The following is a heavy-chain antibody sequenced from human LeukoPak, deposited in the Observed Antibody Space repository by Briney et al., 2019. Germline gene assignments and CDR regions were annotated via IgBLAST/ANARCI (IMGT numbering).Heavy chain of an antibody. Sequence: PGGSLRLSCTGSGLTIGNYWIGWGRQAPGKRLEWVTNIKKDRSETNYVYSVKCRFTISRDNAKNSLSLQMNRLGVEDTVVYYCARDAFGDFSYWGQGALVTVSS. V-gene: IGHV3-7*01. D-gene: IGHD2/OR15-2a*01. CDR3: ARDAFGDFSY. CDR1: GLTIGNYW. CDR2: IKKDRSET. J-gene: IGHJ1*01.